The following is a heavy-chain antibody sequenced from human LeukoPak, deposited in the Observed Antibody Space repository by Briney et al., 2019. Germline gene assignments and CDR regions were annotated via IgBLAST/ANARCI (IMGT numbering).Heavy chain of an antibody. V-gene: IGHV3-7*01. CDR2: IKEDGSEK. Sequence: GGSLRLSCAASGFTFSSYGLTWVRQAPGKGLEWVANIKEDGSEKHYVDSVKGRFTISRDNAGNSLDLHMNSLRAEDTAVYYCARGPRSGTQYSWLDPWGQGTLVTVSS. D-gene: IGHD3-10*01. CDR1: GFTFSSYG. CDR3: ARGPRSGTQYSWLDP. J-gene: IGHJ5*02.